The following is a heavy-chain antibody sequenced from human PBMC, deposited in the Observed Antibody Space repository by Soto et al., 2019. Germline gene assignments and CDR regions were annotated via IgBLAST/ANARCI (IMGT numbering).Heavy chain of an antibody. CDR3: ASSKYDVVAGSVWFDP. Sequence: QLQLQESGSGLVKPSETLSLNCAVSGGSITSGGYSWGWIRQPPGQGLEWIGYLYHSGNTYYNPSQKGRVTISLDHSRNQFYMRLTSVTAADTAVYFCASSKYDVVAGSVWFDPWGQGTLVTVSS. V-gene: IGHV4-30-2*01. J-gene: IGHJ5*02. CDR2: LYHSGNT. D-gene: IGHD2-21*01. CDR1: GGSITSGGYS.